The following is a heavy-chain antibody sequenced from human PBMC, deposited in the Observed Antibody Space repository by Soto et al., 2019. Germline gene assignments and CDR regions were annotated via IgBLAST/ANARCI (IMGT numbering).Heavy chain of an antibody. D-gene: IGHD3-10*02. V-gene: IGHV3-11*03. CDR2: SSNSGTFT. Sequence: LRLSCAASGFSISDHYMSWIRQAPGKGLEWVSYSSNSGTFTKYADSVKGRFSISRDNAKNSLYLEINSLRGEDTAIYYCARSGDNYNVLDYWGQGTPVTVSS. CDR3: ARSGDNYNVLDY. J-gene: IGHJ4*02. CDR1: GFSISDHY.